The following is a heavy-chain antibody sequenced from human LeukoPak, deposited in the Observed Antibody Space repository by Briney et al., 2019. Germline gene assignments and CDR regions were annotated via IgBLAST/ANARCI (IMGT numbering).Heavy chain of an antibody. CDR1: GESFSGYY. CDR3: ASYYHDSSGYYQYYFDS. D-gene: IGHD3-22*01. V-gene: IGHV4-34*01. J-gene: IGHJ4*02. Sequence: SETLSLTCAVYGESFSGYYWTWIRQPPGKGLEWIGEINDSGRTSCNPSLKGRVTISVDTSKNQFSLKLRSVAAADTAVYYCASYYHDSSGYYQYYFDSWGQGTLVTVSS. CDR2: INDSGRT.